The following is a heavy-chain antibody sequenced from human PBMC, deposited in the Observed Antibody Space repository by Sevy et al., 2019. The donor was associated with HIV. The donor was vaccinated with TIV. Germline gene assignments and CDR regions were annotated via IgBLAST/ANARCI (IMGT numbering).Heavy chain of an antibody. V-gene: IGHV4-4*02. CDR1: GGCMSSSNW. Sequence: SETLSLTCAVSGGCMSSSNWWSWVRQPPGKGLEWIGEIYHSGSTNYNPSLKSRVTISVDKSKNQFSLKLSSVTAADTAVYYCARDFRESILMDYGMDVWGQGTTVTVSS. CDR3: ARDFRESILMDYGMDV. CDR2: IYHSGST. J-gene: IGHJ6*02. D-gene: IGHD2-8*01.